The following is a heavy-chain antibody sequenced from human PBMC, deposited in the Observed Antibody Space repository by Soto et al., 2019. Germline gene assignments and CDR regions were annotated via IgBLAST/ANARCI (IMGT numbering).Heavy chain of an antibody. J-gene: IGHJ6*02. CDR3: ARGRNGMDV. CDR1: GDPFINYD. Sequence: QVQLVQSGAEVKKPGASVKVSCKASGDPFINYDIKWVRQATGQGLEWMGWMSPNSGNTGYARKFQGRVTMTRNTSISTAYMELSSLRSEDTAVYYCARGRNGMDVWGQGTTVTVSS. CDR2: MSPNSGNT. V-gene: IGHV1-8*01.